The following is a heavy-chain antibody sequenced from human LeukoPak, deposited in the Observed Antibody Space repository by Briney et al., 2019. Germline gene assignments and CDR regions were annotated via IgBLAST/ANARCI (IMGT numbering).Heavy chain of an antibody. CDR1: GFTFSSYA. CDR3: AKVAATAINAYFDY. J-gene: IGHJ4*02. V-gene: IGHV3-23*01. CDR2: ISGSGGST. D-gene: IGHD2-21*02. Sequence: GGSLTLSCAASGFTFSSYAISWVRQAPRKGLEWVSAISGSGGSTYYADSVKGRFTISRDNSKNTLYLQMNSLRAEDTAVYYCAKVAATAINAYFDYWGQGTLVTVSS.